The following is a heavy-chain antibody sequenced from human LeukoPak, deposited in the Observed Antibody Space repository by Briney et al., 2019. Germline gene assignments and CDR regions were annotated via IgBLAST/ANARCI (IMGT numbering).Heavy chain of an antibody. V-gene: IGHV4-59*01. J-gene: IGHJ6*03. CDR1: GDSISSNY. CDR2: IHYRGRT. Sequence: SETLSLTCSVSGDSISSNYWIWIRQSPGKGLEWIGDIHYRGRTTYNPSLKSRVAMSLETSKNPFSLRLSSVTAADTAVYYCARDREAVRPSHYHYYMDVWGKGTTVTVSS. D-gene: IGHD6-6*01. CDR3: ARDREAVRPSHYHYYMDV.